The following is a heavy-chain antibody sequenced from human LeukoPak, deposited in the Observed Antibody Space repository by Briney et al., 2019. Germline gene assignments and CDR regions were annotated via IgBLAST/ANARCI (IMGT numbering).Heavy chain of an antibody. CDR2: ITRSSTTI. Sequence: PGGSLRLSCAASGFNFSIYSMNWVRQAPGKGLEWVSYITRSSTTIYYADSVKGRFTISGDNAKNSLYLQMNSLRAEDTALYYCAKDSTVTENDYYGMDVWGQGTTVTVSS. J-gene: IGHJ6*02. CDR3: AKDSTVTENDYYGMDV. CDR1: GFNFSIYS. V-gene: IGHV3-48*04. D-gene: IGHD4-17*01.